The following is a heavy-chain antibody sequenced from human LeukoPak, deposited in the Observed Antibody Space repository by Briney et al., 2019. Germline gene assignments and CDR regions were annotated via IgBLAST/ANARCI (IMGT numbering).Heavy chain of an antibody. Sequence: RPGGSLRLSCAASGFTFSSYAMSWVRQAPGKGLEWVSAISGSGGSTYYADSVKGRFTISRDNSKNTLYLQMSSLRAEDTAVYYCVMPDSSGYYSGVYAFDIWGQGTMVTVSS. J-gene: IGHJ3*02. D-gene: IGHD3-22*01. CDR2: ISGSGGST. CDR1: GFTFSSYA. V-gene: IGHV3-23*01. CDR3: VMPDSSGYYSGVYAFDI.